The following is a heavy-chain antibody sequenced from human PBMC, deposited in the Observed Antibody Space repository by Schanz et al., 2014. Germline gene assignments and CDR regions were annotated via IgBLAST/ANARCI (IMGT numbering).Heavy chain of an antibody. CDR2: ISSKGDMT. D-gene: IGHD3-16*02. J-gene: IGHJ4*02. CDR3: ARDNRYYLFDY. V-gene: IGHV3-64*01. CDR1: GFTFSSYS. Sequence: EVQLVESGGGLVQPGGSLRLSCAASGFTFSSYSMNWVRQAPGKGLEYVSSISSKGDMTFYGNSVKGRFTISRDNSKNTLYRQLGSLSAEDTAVYFCARDNRYYLFDYWGQGALVTVSS.